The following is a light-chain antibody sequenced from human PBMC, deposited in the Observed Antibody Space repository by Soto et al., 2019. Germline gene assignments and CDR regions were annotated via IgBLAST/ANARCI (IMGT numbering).Light chain of an antibody. CDR2: EVT. J-gene: IGLJ1*01. CDR3: SSYSSKTPPYV. Sequence: QSVLAQPASVSGSPGQSITISCTGGSSDIGGYNYVSWYQQHPGRAPGLLILEVTNRPSGVPDRFSGSKSGNTASLIIRGLQAEDEADYFCSSYSSKTPPYVFGTGTKVTVL. CDR1: SSDIGGYNY. V-gene: IGLV2-14*01.